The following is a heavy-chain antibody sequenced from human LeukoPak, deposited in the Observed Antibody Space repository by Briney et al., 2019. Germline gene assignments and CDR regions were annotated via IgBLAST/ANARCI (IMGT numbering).Heavy chain of an antibody. CDR1: GGSISSGGYY. CDR3: ARGVYKPPKAFDI. J-gene: IGHJ3*02. V-gene: IGHV4-31*03. D-gene: IGHD5-24*01. CDR2: IYYSGST. Sequence: PSETLSLTCTVSGGSISSGGYYWSWIRQHPGKGLEWIGYIYYSGSTYYNPSLKSRVTISVDTSKNQFSLKLSSVTAADTAVYYCARGVYKPPKAFDIWGQGTMVTVSS.